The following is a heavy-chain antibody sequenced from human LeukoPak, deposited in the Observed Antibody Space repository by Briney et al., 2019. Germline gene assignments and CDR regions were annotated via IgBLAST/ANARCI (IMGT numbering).Heavy chain of an antibody. J-gene: IGHJ5*02. Sequence: GGSLRLSCAACGFIFSSYAMSWVRQAPGKGLEWLSAISGSGGSTFYADSVKGRFTISRDNSKNTLYLQMNSLRAEDTALYYCAKVPRATVRNWFDPWGQGTLVIVSS. D-gene: IGHD4-17*01. CDR3: AKVPRATVRNWFDP. V-gene: IGHV3-23*01. CDR2: ISGSGGST. CDR1: GFIFSSYA.